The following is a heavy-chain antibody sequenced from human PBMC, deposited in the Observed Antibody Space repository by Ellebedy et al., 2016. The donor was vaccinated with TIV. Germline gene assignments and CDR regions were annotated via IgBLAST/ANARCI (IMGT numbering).Heavy chain of an antibody. V-gene: IGHV4-39*07. CDR1: GGTISSTNYY. J-gene: IGHJ4*02. CDR2: IYLSGST. CDR3: ASSPSGYEIPY. Sequence: GSLRLSXNVSGGTISSTNYYWGWIRQSPEKGLEWIGSIYLSGSTYYNPSLKSRLTISLDTTKNQFSLRLDSVTAADTAVYYCASSPSGYEIPYWGQGTLVTVSS. D-gene: IGHD5-12*01.